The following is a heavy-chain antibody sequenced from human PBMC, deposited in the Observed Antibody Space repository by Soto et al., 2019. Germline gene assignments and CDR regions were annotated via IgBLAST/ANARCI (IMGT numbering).Heavy chain of an antibody. CDR1: GFSLSSTRMA. CDR2: TYWDDDK. V-gene: IGHV2-5*02. D-gene: IGHD6-19*01. CDR3: AHIVVAGLGYYFDY. Sequence: QITLKESGPTLVKPTQTLTLTCTFSGFSLSSTRMAVGWIRQPPGKALEWLALTYWDDDKRYSPFLKSRRTITKDTSKNQVVLTMSNMDPVDTARYYCAHIVVAGLGYYFDYWGQGTLVTGSS. J-gene: IGHJ4*02.